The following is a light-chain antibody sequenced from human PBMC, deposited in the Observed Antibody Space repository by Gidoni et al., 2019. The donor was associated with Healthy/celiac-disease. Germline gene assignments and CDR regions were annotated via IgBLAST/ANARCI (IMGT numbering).Light chain of an antibody. V-gene: IGKV1-39*01. J-gene: IGKJ3*01. CDR1: QSISTY. Sequence: DIQMTQSPSSLSASVGDRVTITCRASQSISTYLNWSQQKPGKAPKLLIYAASSLQSGVPSRFRGIGSGSHSTLPIRALQPECFSTQHSLQYYPSPFAFGPGTKVDIK. CDR2: AAS. CDR3: LQYYPSPFA.